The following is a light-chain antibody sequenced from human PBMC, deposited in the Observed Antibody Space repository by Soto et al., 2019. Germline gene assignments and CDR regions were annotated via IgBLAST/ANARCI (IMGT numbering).Light chain of an antibody. CDR3: MQALQART. J-gene: IGKJ1*01. V-gene: IGKV2-28*01. CDR1: QSLLYSNGYNY. Sequence: DIVMTQSPLSLPVTPGEPASISCRSSQSLLYSNGYNYVDWYLQRPGQPPQLLIYLGSTRASGVPDRFSGSGSGTDFTLKISRVEAEDVGVYYRMQALQARTFGQGTKVEIK. CDR2: LGS.